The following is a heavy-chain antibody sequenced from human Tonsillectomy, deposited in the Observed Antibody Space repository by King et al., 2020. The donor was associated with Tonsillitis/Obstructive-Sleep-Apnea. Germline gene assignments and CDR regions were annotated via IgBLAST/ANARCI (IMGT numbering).Heavy chain of an antibody. CDR1: GFTVSSNY. J-gene: IGHJ3*02. D-gene: IGHD1-26*01. Sequence: EVQLVESGGGLVQPGGSLRLSCAASGFTVSSNYMSWVRQAPGKGLEWVSVIYSGGSTYYADSVKGRFTISRHNSKNTVYLQMNSLRAEDTAVYYCARSIVGATNDAFGIWGQGTMVTVSS. CDR3: ARSIVGATNDAFGI. V-gene: IGHV3-53*04. CDR2: IYSGGST.